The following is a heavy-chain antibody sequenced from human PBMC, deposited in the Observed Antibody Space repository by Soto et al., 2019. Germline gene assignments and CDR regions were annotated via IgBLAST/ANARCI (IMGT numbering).Heavy chain of an antibody. D-gene: IGHD4-17*01. Sequence: ASVKVSCKASGYTFTSYGISLVRQAPGQGLEWMGWISAYNGNTNYAQKLHGRVTMTTDTSTSTAYMELRSLRSDDTAVYYCARGCRDSATVTPEDAFDIWGQGTMVTVSS. CDR2: ISAYNGNT. J-gene: IGHJ3*02. V-gene: IGHV1-18*01. CDR3: ARGCRDSATVTPEDAFDI. CDR1: GYTFTSYG.